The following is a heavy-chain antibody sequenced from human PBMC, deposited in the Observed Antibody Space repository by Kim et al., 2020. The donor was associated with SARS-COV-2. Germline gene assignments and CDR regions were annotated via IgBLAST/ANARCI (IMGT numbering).Heavy chain of an antibody. V-gene: IGHV4-59*01. Sequence: STNSNPSLQSRVTITVDTSKNQFSLKLRSVTAADTAVYYCAREAVLPYFDCWGQGTLVTVSS. CDR3: AREAVLPYFDC. J-gene: IGHJ4*02. CDR2: ST. D-gene: IGHD2-15*01.